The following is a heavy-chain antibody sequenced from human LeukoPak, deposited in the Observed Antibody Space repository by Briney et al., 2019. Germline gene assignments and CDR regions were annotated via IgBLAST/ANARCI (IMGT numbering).Heavy chain of an antibody. J-gene: IGHJ6*03. Sequence: GGSLRLSCAASGFTFSSYAMSWVRQAPGKGREWVSAISGSGGSTYYADSVKGRFTISRDNSKNTLSLQMNSLTAGDTAVYYCATSATYGHVYYYMDVWGKGTTVTVSS. D-gene: IGHD3-16*01. CDR1: GFTFSSYA. CDR2: ISGSGGST. CDR3: ATSATYGHVYYYMDV. V-gene: IGHV3-23*01.